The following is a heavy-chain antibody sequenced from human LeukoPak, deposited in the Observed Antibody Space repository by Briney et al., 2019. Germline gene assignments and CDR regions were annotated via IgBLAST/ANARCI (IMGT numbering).Heavy chain of an antibody. CDR1: GYTFTSYY. J-gene: IGHJ6*02. Sequence: GASVKVSCKASGYTFTSYYMHWVRQAPGQGLEWMGIINPSGGSTSYAQKFQGRVTMTRDTSTSTVYMELSSLRSEDTAVYYCARASVYGSGTYYYYYGMGVWGQGTTVTVSS. CDR2: INPSGGST. V-gene: IGHV1-46*01. CDR3: ARASVYGSGTYYYYYGMGV. D-gene: IGHD3-10*01.